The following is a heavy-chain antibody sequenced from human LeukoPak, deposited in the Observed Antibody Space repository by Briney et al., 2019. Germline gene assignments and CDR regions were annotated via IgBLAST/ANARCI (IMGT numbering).Heavy chain of an antibody. CDR2: INHSGST. D-gene: IGHD3-10*01. CDR1: GGSFSGYY. Sequence: SETLSLTCAVYGGSFSGYYWSWIRQPPGKGLEWIGEINHSGSTTYNPSLKSRVTISVDTSKNQFSLKLSSVTAADTAVYYGARSGRGSYYSTRHDYWGQGTLVTVSS. J-gene: IGHJ4*02. CDR3: ARSGRGSYYSTRHDY. V-gene: IGHV4-34*01.